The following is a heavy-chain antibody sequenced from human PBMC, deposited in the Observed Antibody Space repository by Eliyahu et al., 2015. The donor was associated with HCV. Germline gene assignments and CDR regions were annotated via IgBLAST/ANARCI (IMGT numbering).Heavy chain of an antibody. V-gene: IGHV4-34*01. Sequence: QVQLQQWGAGLLKPSETLSXTCAVYGGSFSGXYWXWIRQPPGKGLEWXGEINHXGXTNXNPSXKSRVTMSVDTSKNQFSLKLSSVTAADTAVYYCATLKGYYDFWRGYSNYGLDVWGQGTTVTVSS. CDR3: ATLKGYYDFWRGYSNYGLDV. D-gene: IGHD3-3*01. CDR2: INHXGXT. J-gene: IGHJ6*02. CDR1: GGSFSGXY.